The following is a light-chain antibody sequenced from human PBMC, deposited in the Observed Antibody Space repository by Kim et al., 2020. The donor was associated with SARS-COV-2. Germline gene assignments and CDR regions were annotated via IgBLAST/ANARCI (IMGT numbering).Light chain of an antibody. J-gene: IGLJ3*02. V-gene: IGLV5-37*01. Sequence: QPVLTQPPSSSAPPGESARLTCTLPSDINIDDYKIYWYQQKPGSPPRYLLHYYSDSTKGQGSGVPSRFSGSKDGSANAGILLISGLQSEDEADYYCMIWSTTAWVFGGGTQLTVL. CDR1: SDINIDDYK. CDR2: YYSDSTK. CDR3: MIWSTTAWV.